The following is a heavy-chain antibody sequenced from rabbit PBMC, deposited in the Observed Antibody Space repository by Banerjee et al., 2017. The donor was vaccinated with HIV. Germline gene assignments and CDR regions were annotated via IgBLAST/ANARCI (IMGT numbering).Heavy chain of an antibody. CDR3: ARENGYDDYTL. CDR2: IDTNTGYT. J-gene: IGHJ3*01. Sequence: QEQLEESGGDLVKPEGSLTLTCTASGFSFSSSYWICWVRQAPGKGLEWIGFIDTNTGYTYYASWAKGRFTISQTSPTTVTLQMTSLTAADTATYFCARENGYDDYTLWGQGTLVTVS. CDR1: GFSFSSSYW. V-gene: IGHV1S45*01. D-gene: IGHD2-1*01.